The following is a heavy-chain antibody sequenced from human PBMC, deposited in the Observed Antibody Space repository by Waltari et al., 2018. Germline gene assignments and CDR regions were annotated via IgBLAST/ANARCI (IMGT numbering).Heavy chain of an antibody. Sequence: QVQLVESGGGVVQPGRSLRLSCTASGFPFKTFAFHWVRQAPGKGLEWVAVISYTEDNRHYANSVKGRFTISRDNSKNTVFLQMINLRPEDTGVYYCARDAYGDYSNWFDPWGQGTPVTVSS. CDR2: ISYTEDNR. CDR1: GFPFKTFA. D-gene: IGHD4-17*01. CDR3: ARDAYGDYSNWFDP. J-gene: IGHJ5*02. V-gene: IGHV3-30-3*01.